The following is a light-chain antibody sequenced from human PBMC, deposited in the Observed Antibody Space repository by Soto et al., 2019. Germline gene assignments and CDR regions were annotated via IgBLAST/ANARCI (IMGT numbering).Light chain of an antibody. J-gene: IGLJ2*01. CDR2: EVN. CDR3: LSYAVSGAYIL. Sequence: QSALTQPASVSGSPGQSITISCTGTSSDIGNYALVSWDLQHPGKAPKLIIYEVNKRPSGISTRFFGSTSGTTRPPIISGLQSEAAADYYGLSYAVSGAYILFGGETKVTVL. V-gene: IGLV2-23*02. CDR1: SSDIGNYAL.